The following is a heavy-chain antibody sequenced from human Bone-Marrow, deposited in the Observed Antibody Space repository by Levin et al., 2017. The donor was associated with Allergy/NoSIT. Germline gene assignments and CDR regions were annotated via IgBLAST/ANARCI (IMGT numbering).Heavy chain of an antibody. V-gene: IGHV3-30*01. D-gene: IGHD2-2*02. CDR1: GFTFDSHA. CDR2: ISNDGIDQ. Sequence: PGGSLRLSCAASGFTFDSHAMHWARQPPGKGLEWVSLISNDGIDQVYAASVKGRFSISRDNSKNTVFLQMNSLRVEDTAVYYCARDRTKGQMLYEVGGFDVWGRGTLVTVSS. CDR3: ARDRTKGQMLYEVGGFDV. J-gene: IGHJ3*01.